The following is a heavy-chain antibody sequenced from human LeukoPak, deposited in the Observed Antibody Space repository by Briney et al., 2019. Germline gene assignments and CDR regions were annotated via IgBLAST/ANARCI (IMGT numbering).Heavy chain of an antibody. CDR2: IYTSGST. J-gene: IGHJ4*02. CDR3: ARECSSTSCQFDY. CDR1: GGSISSYS. V-gene: IGHV4-4*07. D-gene: IGHD2-2*01. Sequence: SETLSLTCTVSGGSISSYSWSWIREPAGKGLEWMGHIYTSGSTNYNPSLKSRVTMSVDTSKNQFSLKVTSVTAADTAVYYCARECSSTSCQFDYWGQGILVTVSS.